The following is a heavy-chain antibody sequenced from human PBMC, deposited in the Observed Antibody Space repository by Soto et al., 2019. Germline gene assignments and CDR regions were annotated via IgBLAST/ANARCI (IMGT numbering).Heavy chain of an antibody. CDR1: GVTFRSYA. CDR3: ARDSIPHLYSSSWSPFNWFDP. CDR2: ISYDGSNK. V-gene: IGHV3-30-3*01. Sequence: GGSQRLSCTASGVTFRSYAMHWVRQAPGKGLEWVAVISYDGSNKYYADSVKGRFTISRDNSKNTLYLQMNSLRAEDTAVYYCARDSIPHLYSSSWSPFNWFDPWGQGTLVTVSS. J-gene: IGHJ5*02. D-gene: IGHD6-13*01.